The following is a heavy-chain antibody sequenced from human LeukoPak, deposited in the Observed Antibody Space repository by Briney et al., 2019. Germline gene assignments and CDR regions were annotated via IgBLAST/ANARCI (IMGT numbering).Heavy chain of an antibody. CDR1: GFTFSSYS. CDR3: ARLGFPGSFDY. CDR2: ISSSGSTI. V-gene: IGHV3-48*04. J-gene: IGHJ4*02. Sequence: PGGSLRLSCAASGFTFSSYSMNWVRQAPGKGLEWVSYISSSGSTIYYADSVKGRFTISRDNAKNSLYLQMNSLRAEDTAVYYCARLGFPGSFDYWGQGTLVTVSS. D-gene: IGHD1-26*01.